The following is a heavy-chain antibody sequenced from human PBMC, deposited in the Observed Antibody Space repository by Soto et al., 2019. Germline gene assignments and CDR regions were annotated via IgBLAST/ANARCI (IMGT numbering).Heavy chain of an antibody. V-gene: IGHV4-59*01. CDR2: IYYSGST. Sequence: SETLSRTCTVSGGSISSYYWSWIRQPPGKGLEWIGYIYYSGSTNYNPSLKSRVTISVDTSKNQFSLKLSSVTAADTAVYYCARDVAVAGLDYWGQGTLVTVSS. CDR1: GGSISSYY. CDR3: ARDVAVAGLDY. J-gene: IGHJ4*02. D-gene: IGHD6-19*01.